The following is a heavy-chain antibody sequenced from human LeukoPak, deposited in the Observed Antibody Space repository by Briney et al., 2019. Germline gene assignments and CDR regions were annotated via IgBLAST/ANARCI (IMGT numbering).Heavy chain of an antibody. Sequence: GGSLRLPCAASGFTFSSYAMSWVRQAPGKGLEWVSAISGSGGSTYYADSVKGRFTISRDNSKNTLYLQMNSLRAEDTAVYYCAKDPRYSSSSLLDYWGQGTLVTVSS. D-gene: IGHD6-6*01. J-gene: IGHJ4*02. CDR2: ISGSGGST. CDR3: AKDPRYSSSSLLDY. V-gene: IGHV3-23*01. CDR1: GFTFSSYA.